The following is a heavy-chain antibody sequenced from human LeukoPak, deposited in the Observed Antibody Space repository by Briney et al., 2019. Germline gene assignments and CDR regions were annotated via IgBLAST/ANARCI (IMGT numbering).Heavy chain of an antibody. CDR2: ISWNSGSI. D-gene: IGHD6-13*01. J-gene: IGHJ4*02. V-gene: IGHV3-9*01. CDR1: GFTFGDYA. CDR3: AKSMAAAGPFDY. Sequence: GGSLRLSCAASGFTFGDYAMHWVRQAPGKGLEWVSGISWNSGSIGYADSVKGRFTISRDNAKNSLYLQMNSLRAEDTALYYCAKSMAAAGPFDYWGQGTLVTVSS.